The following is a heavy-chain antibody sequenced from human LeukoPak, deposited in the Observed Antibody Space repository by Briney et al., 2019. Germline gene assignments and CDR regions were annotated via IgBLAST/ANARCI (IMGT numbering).Heavy chain of an antibody. CDR1: GFSLTTSGIC. D-gene: IGHD2-8*01. J-gene: IGHJ4*02. V-gene: IGHV2-70*11. Sequence: SGPALVQPTQPLTPTCTFFGFSLTTSGICVNWIRQPPGKALEWLARIDWDEDKYFDTSLKTRLTISKDTSKNQVVLRMINVDPGDTGTYYCARMGCGVYPNYFDFWGQGILVTVSS. CDR2: IDWDEDK. CDR3: ARMGCGVYPNYFDF.